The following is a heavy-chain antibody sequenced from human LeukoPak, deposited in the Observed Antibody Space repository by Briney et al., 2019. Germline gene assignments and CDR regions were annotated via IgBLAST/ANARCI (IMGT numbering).Heavy chain of an antibody. CDR2: IKEDGTEE. Sequence: PGRSLRLSCAASGFTFSSSWMTWVRQAPGKGLEWVAHIKEDGTEEYYVDSVKGRFTISRDNAKNLLYLQMNSLRAEDTAVYYCARWNNDWEFDYWGQGTLVSVSS. CDR1: GFTFSSSW. V-gene: IGHV3-7*05. D-gene: IGHD1/OR15-1a*01. CDR3: ARWNNDWEFDY. J-gene: IGHJ4*02.